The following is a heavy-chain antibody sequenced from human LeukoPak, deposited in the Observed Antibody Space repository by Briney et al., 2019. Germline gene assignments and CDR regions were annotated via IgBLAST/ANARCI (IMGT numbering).Heavy chain of an antibody. D-gene: IGHD4-11*01. V-gene: IGHV4-59*01. J-gene: IGHJ4*02. Sequence: SETLSLTCAVFGGSFSGYYWSWIRQPPGKGLEWIGYIYYSGSTNYNPSLKSRVTMSVDTSKNQFSLKLSSVTAADTAAYYCARAGDDYSNYLDYWGQGTLVTVSS. CDR2: IYYSGST. CDR1: GGSFSGYY. CDR3: ARAGDDYSNYLDY.